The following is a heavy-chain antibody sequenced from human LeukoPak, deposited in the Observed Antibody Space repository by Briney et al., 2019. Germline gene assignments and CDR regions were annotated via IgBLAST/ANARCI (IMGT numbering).Heavy chain of an antibody. CDR1: GYTFTSYG. J-gene: IGHJ1*01. D-gene: IGHD2-15*01. V-gene: IGHV1-18*01. Sequence: ASVKVSCKASGYTFTSYGISWVRKAPGKRVEWMGWISAYNGNTNYAQKLQGRVTMTTDTSASTAHMELRSLRSDDTAVYYCARGYPLYFQHWGQGTLVTVSS. CDR2: ISAYNGNT. CDR3: ARGYPLYFQH.